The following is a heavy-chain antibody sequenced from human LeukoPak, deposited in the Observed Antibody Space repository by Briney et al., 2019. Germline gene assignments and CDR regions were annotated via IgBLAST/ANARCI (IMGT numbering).Heavy chain of an antibody. J-gene: IGHJ4*02. Sequence: GGSLRLFCAASGFTFSRYTMNWVRQAPGKGLEWVSYISGSSSSGSTIYYSDSVRGRFTISRDNANNSLYLQTNSLRAEDTAIYYCARARVLGGGENFDYWGQGTLVTVSS. CDR2: ISGSSSSGSTI. D-gene: IGHD2-8*02. CDR3: ARARVLGGGENFDY. CDR1: GFTFSRYT. V-gene: IGHV3-48*04.